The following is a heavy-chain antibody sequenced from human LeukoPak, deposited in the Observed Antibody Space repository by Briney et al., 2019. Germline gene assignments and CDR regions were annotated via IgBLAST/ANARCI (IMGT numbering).Heavy chain of an antibody. Sequence: SVKVSCKASGGTFSSYPISWVRQAPGQGLEWMGGIIPIFGTANYAQKFQGRVTITADESTSTAYMELSSLRSEDTAVYYCARDPVQQLVFEEGFDYWGQGTLVTVSS. V-gene: IGHV1-69*01. CDR1: GGTFSSYP. J-gene: IGHJ4*02. D-gene: IGHD6-13*01. CDR2: IIPIFGTA. CDR3: ARDPVQQLVFEEGFDY.